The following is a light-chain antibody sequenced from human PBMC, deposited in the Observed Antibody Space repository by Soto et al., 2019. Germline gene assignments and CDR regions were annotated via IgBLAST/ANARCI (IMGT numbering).Light chain of an antibody. CDR2: GAS. Sequence: ETVMTQSPATLSVSPGERATLSCRASQSVSSKLAWYQQKPGQAPRLLIYGASTRATGLPARFSGSGSGTEFTLTISSLQSEDFAVYYGQQYNNWPPITFGQGTRLEIK. CDR1: QSVSSK. V-gene: IGKV3D-15*01. CDR3: QQYNNWPPIT. J-gene: IGKJ5*01.